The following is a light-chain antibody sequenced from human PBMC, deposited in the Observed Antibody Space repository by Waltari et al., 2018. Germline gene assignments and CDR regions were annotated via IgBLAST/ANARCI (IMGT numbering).Light chain of an antibody. CDR2: AAS. V-gene: IGKV1-NL1*01. CDR3: QQYRSPPPGYS. Sequence: IQMTQSPSSLSASVGDKVTITCRASQDISSALAWYQQKPGKAPKLLVYAASRLEAGVPSSFSGSGSGADYTLIISGLQPEDFATYYCQQYRSPPPGYSFGQGTRLQI. CDR1: QDISSA. J-gene: IGKJ2*01.